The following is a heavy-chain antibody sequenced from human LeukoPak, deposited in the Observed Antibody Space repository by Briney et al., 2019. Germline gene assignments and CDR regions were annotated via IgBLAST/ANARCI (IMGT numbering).Heavy chain of an antibody. CDR1: GGSVSSGSYY. CDR3: ARVDCSSTSCYTPQYYFDY. V-gene: IGHV4-61*01. CDR2: IYYSGST. J-gene: IGHJ4*02. D-gene: IGHD2-2*02. Sequence: SETLSLTCTVSGGSVSSGSYYWSWIRQPPGKGLEWIGYIYYSGSTNYNPSLKSRVTISVDTSKNQFSLKLSSVTAADTAVYYCARVDCSSTSCYTPQYYFDYWGQGTPVTVSS.